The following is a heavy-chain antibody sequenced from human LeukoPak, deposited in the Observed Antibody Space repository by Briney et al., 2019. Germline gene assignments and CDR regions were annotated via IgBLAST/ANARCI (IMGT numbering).Heavy chain of an antibody. CDR3: ATFRIAARPWYYYYYGMDV. Sequence: ASVKVSCKASGYTFTGYYIHWVRQAPGQGLEWMGRINPNSGGTNYAQKFQGRVTMTEDTSTDTAYMELSSLRSEDTAVYYCATFRIAARPWYYYYYGMDVWGQGTTVTVSS. D-gene: IGHD6-6*01. CDR2: INPNSGGT. CDR1: GYTFTGYY. V-gene: IGHV1-2*06. J-gene: IGHJ6*02.